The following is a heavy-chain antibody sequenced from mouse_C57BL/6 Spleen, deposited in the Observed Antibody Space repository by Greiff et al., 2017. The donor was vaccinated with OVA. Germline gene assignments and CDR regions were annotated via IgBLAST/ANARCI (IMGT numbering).Heavy chain of an antibody. V-gene: IGHV1-69*01. J-gene: IGHJ4*01. Sequence: QVQLQQPGAELVMPGASVKLSCKASGYTFTSYWMHWVKQRPGQGLEWIGEIDHSDSYTNYNQKFKGKSTLTVDKSSSTAYMQLSSLTSEDSAVYYCARTHYYGRGDYAMDYWGQGTSVTVSS. CDR3: ARTHYYGRGDYAMDY. D-gene: IGHD1-1*01. CDR2: IDHSDSYT. CDR1: GYTFTSYW.